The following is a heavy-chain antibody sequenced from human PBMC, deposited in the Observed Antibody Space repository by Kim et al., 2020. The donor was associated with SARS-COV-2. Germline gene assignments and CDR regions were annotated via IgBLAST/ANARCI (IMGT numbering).Heavy chain of an antibody. V-gene: IGHV4-31*03. CDR2: IYYSGST. CDR1: GGSISSGGYY. CDR3: ARGDPIMSYFDY. J-gene: IGHJ4*02. D-gene: IGHD2-8*01. Sequence: SETLSLTCTVSGGSISSGGYYWSWIRQHPGKGLEWIGYIYYSGSTYYNPSLKSRVTISVDTSKNQFSLKLSSVTAADTAVYYCARGDPIMSYFDYWGQGTLVTVSS.